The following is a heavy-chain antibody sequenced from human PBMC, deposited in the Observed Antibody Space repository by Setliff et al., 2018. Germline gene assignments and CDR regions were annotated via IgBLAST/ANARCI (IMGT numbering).Heavy chain of an antibody. D-gene: IGHD2-21*02. CDR3: ARTPVVVTLRNAFDI. J-gene: IGHJ3*02. Sequence: SETLSLTCAVYGGSFSGYYWSWIRQPPGKGLEWIGSIYHSGSTYYNPSLKSRVTISVDTSKNRFSLKLSSVTAADTAVYYCARTPVVVTLRNAFDIWGQGTMVTVSS. CDR1: GGSFSGYY. V-gene: IGHV4-34*01. CDR2: IYHSGST.